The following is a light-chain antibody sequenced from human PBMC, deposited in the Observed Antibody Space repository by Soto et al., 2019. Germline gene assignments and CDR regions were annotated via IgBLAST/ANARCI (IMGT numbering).Light chain of an antibody. CDR1: QNIRTY. J-gene: IGKJ1*01. CDR3: QQYYSYPRA. CDR2: AAS. Sequence: AIQVTYFVSSLSASVLSRVTITCLASQNIRTYLSWYQQKPGKAPKLLIYAASTLQSGVPSRFSGSGSGTDFTLTISCLQSEDFATYYCQQYYSYPRAFGQGTKVDI. V-gene: IGKV1-8*01.